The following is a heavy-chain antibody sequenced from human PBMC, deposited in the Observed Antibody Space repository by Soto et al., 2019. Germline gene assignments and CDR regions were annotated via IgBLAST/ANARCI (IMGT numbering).Heavy chain of an antibody. CDR3: AILGGERGYCSGGSCPFDY. V-gene: IGHV1-2*04. Sequence: QVQLVQSGAEVKKPGASVKVSCKASGYTFTGYYMHWVRQAPGQGLEWMGWINPNSGGTNYAQKFQGWVTMTRDTSISTAYMELSRLRSDDTAVHYCAILGGERGYCSGGSCPFDYWGQGTLVTVSS. CDR1: GYTFTGYY. J-gene: IGHJ4*02. D-gene: IGHD2-15*01. CDR2: INPNSGGT.